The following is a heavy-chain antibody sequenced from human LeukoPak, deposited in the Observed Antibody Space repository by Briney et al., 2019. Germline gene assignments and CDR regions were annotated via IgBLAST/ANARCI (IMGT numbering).Heavy chain of an antibody. CDR3: ARGGPVVVTAIGSGNAFDI. CDR2: IYYSGST. D-gene: IGHD2-21*02. Sequence: SETLSLTCTVSGGSISSSSYYWGWIRQPPGKGLEWIGSIYYSGSTYYNPSLKSRVTISVDTSKNQFSLKLSSVTAADTAVYYCARGGPVVVTAIGSGNAFDIWGQGTMVTVSS. CDR1: GGSISSSSYY. J-gene: IGHJ3*02. V-gene: IGHV4-39*07.